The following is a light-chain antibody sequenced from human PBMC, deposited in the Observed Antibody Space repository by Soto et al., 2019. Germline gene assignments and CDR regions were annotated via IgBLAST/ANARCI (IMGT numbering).Light chain of an antibody. J-gene: IGLJ2*01. CDR1: SGSIASNY. Sequence: NFMLTQPHSVSESPGKTVTISCTRSSGSIASNYVQWYQQRPGSAPTTVIYEDNQRPSGVPDRFSGSIDSSSNSASLTISGLKTEDKADYYCQSYDSSHHVVFGGGTQLTVL. CDR3: QSYDSSHHVV. V-gene: IGLV6-57*04. CDR2: EDN.